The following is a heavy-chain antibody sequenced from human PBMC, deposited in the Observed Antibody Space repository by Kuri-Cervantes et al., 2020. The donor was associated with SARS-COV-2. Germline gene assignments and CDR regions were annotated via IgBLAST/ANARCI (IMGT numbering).Heavy chain of an antibody. J-gene: IGHJ5*02. CDR2: IYYSGST. CDR1: GGSISSYY. Sequence: SETLSLTCTVSGGSISSYYWSWIRQPPGKGLEWIGYIYYSGSTNYNPSLKSRVTISVDTSKNQFSLKLSSVTAADTAVYYCASIVDWNYQNWFDPWGQGTLVTVSS. CDR3: ASIVDWNYQNWFDP. V-gene: IGHV4-59*12. D-gene: IGHD1-7*01.